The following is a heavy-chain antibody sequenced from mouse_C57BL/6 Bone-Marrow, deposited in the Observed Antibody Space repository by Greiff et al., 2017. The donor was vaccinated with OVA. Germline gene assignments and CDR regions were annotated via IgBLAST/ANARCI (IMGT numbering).Heavy chain of an antibody. V-gene: IGHV2-5*01. CDR1: GFSFTSYG. CDR2: IWRGGST. CDR3: AKMDYYGSSYYWYFDV. J-gene: IGHJ1*03. Sequence: VQGVESGPGLVQPSQSLSITCTVSGFSFTSYGVHWVRQSPGKGLEWLGVIWRGGSTDYNAAFMSRLSITKDNSKSQVFFKMNSLRADDTAIYYCAKMDYYGSSYYWYFDVWGTGTTVTVSS. D-gene: IGHD1-1*01.